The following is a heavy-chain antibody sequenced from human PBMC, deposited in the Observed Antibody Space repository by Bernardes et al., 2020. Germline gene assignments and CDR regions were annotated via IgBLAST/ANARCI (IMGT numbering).Heavy chain of an antibody. CDR3: ANSGRQDF. D-gene: IGHD2-21*01. Sequence: GGSLRLSCAASGFTFSTYGFNWVRQAPGKGLEWVSYISIGSSTIYYADSVKGRFTISRDDAKNSLYLQMDSLRDEDTAVYYCANSGRQDFWGQGTKVTVSS. CDR1: GFTFSTYG. V-gene: IGHV3-48*02. CDR2: ISIGSSTI. J-gene: IGHJ3*01.